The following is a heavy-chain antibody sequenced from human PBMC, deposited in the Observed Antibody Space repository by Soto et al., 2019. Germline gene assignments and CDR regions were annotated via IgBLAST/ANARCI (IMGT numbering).Heavy chain of an antibody. V-gene: IGHV1-69*01. Sequence: QVQLVQSGAEVKKPGSSVKVSCKASGGTFSSYAISWVRQAPGQVLEWMGGIIPIFGTANYAQKFQGRVTITADESTSTAYMELSSVRSEDTAVYYCARGAVFGVVIGYYYYGMDVWGQGTTVTVSS. J-gene: IGHJ6*02. CDR2: IIPIFGTA. CDR1: GGTFSSYA. D-gene: IGHD3-3*01. CDR3: ARGAVFGVVIGYYYYGMDV.